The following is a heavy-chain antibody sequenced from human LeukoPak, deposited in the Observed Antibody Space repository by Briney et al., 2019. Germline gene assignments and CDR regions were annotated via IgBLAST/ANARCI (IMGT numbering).Heavy chain of an antibody. Sequence: GSLRLSCAASGFTFSSYAMSWVRQAPGKGLEWVAAISGSGGSTYYADSVKGRFTISRDNSKNTLYLQMNSLRAEDTALYYCAKGSTGYSSSWTFDYWGQGTLVTVSS. D-gene: IGHD6-13*01. CDR3: AKGSTGYSSSWTFDY. CDR1: GFTFSSYA. V-gene: IGHV3-23*01. CDR2: ISGSGGST. J-gene: IGHJ4*02.